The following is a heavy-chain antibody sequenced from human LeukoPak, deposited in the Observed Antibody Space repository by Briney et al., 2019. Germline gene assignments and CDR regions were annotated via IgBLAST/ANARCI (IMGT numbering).Heavy chain of an antibody. V-gene: IGHV3-7*01. CDR2: IKEDGSEK. J-gene: IGHJ4*02. CDR1: GFSFSSYW. D-gene: IGHD3-3*01. CDR3: ATGWSHHDY. Sequence: GGSLRLSCAASGFSFSSYWMGWVRQAPGKGLEWVANIKEDGSEKYSVGSVKGRFTISRDNTKNSLFLEVNSLRAEDTAVYYCATGWSHHDYWGQGTLVTVSS.